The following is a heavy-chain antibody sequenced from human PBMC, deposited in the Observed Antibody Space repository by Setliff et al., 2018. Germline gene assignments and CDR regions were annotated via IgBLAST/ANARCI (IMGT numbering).Heavy chain of an antibody. D-gene: IGHD3-10*01. J-gene: IGHJ3*02. CDR2: ISSSSSYI. V-gene: IGHV3-21*04. CDR3: AKDRGFWDAFDI. Sequence: GGSLRLSCAASGFTFDDYAMHWVRQAPGKGLEWVSSISSSSSYIYYADSVKGRFTISRDNAKNSLYLQMNSLRAEDTALYYCAKDRGFWDAFDIWGQGTMVTVSS. CDR1: GFTFDDYA.